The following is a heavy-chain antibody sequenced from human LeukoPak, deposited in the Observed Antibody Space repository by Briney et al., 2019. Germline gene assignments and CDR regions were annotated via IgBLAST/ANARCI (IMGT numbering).Heavy chain of an antibody. Sequence: KPSETLSLTCTVSGGSISSSSYYWGWIRQPPGKGLEWIGSIYYSGATYYNPSLKSRVTMSVDTSKNEFSLKLSSVTAADTAVYYCARRNWFVIAYYFDYWGQGTLVTVSS. CDR3: ARRNWFVIAYYFDY. J-gene: IGHJ4*02. CDR1: GGSISSSSYY. V-gene: IGHV4-39*01. D-gene: IGHD3-10*01. CDR2: IYYSGAT.